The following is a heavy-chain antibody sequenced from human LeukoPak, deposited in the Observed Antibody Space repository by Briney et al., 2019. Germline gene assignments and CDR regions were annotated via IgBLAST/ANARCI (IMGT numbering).Heavy chain of an antibody. CDR3: ASTPRGAVGLT. J-gene: IGHJ5*02. CDR1: NGSVSSDGYY. V-gene: IGHV4-39*01. CDR2: IYYSGST. D-gene: IGHD3-10*01. Sequence: PSETLSLTCAVSNGSVSSDGYYWVWIRQPPGKGLEWIGSIYYSGSTYYNPSLKSRVTISVDTSKNQFSLKLSSVTAADTAVYYCASTPRGAVGLTWGQGTLVTVSS.